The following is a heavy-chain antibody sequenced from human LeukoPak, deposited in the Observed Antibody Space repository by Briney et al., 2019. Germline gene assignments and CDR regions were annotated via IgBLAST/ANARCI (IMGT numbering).Heavy chain of an antibody. J-gene: IGHJ3*02. CDR3: AREMYYYDHGAFDI. CDR2: IKQDGSEK. CDR1: GFTLSSYW. D-gene: IGHD3-22*01. V-gene: IGHV3-7*01. Sequence: GGSLRLSCAASGFTLSSYWMSWVSQAPGKGLEGVANIKQDGSEKYYVDSVKGRFTISRDNAKNSLYLQMNSLRAEDTAVYYCAREMYYYDHGAFDIWGQGTMVTVSS.